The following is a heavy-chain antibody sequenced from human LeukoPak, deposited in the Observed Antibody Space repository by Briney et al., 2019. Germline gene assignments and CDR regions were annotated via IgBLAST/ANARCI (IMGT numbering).Heavy chain of an antibody. V-gene: IGHV1-18*01. CDR3: ARAENCGGDCYPDY. CDR1: GYTFTRYG. D-gene: IGHD2-21*02. J-gene: IGHJ4*02. CDR2: ISAYNGNT. Sequence: GASGKLSCKPSGYTFTRYGISWVRQAPRQGLEWMGWISAYNGNTNYAQKLQGRVTMTTDTSTSTAYMELRSLRSDDTAVYYCARAENCGGDCYPDYWGQGTLVTVSS.